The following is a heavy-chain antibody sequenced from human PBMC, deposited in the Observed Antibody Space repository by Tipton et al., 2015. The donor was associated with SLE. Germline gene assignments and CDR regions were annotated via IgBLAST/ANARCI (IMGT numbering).Heavy chain of an antibody. Sequence: GSLRLSCAASGFTFSSYEMNWVRQAPGKGLEWVSYISSSGSTIYYADSVKGRFTISRDNAKNSLYLQMNSLRAEDTAAYYCARVKEQQLVGPFDYWGQGTLVTVSS. CDR2: ISSSGSTI. V-gene: IGHV3-48*03. J-gene: IGHJ4*02. D-gene: IGHD6-13*01. CDR1: GFTFSSYE. CDR3: ARVKEQQLVGPFDY.